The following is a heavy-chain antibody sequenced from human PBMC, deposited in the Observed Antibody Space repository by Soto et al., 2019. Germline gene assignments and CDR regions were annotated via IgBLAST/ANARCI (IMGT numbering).Heavy chain of an antibody. CDR2: ISGSGGST. CDR3: AKRVGGRGNSVFDY. V-gene: IGHV3-23*01. CDR1: GFTFSSYA. D-gene: IGHD3-16*01. J-gene: IGHJ4*02. Sequence: GALRLSCAASGFTFSSYAMSWVRQAPGKGLEWVSAISGSGGSTYYADAVKGRFTISRDNSKNTLYLQMNTLRAEDKAVYYCAKRVGGRGNSVFDYWGQGTLVAVCS.